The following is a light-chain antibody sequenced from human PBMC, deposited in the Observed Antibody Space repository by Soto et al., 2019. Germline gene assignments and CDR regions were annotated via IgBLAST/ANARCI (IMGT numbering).Light chain of an antibody. J-gene: IGLJ2*01. CDR1: SSDVGGYNY. Sequence: QSVLTQPASVSGSPGQSITISCTGSSSDVGGYNYVSWYQQHPGKAPKLMIYDVSNRPSGVSNRFSGSKSGNTASLTISGLRAEDEADYYCSSYISTSTVFGGGTKLTVL. V-gene: IGLV2-14*01. CDR3: SSYISTSTV. CDR2: DVS.